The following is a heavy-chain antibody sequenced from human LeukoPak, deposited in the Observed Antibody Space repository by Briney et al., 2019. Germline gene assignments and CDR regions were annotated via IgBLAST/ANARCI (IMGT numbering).Heavy chain of an antibody. CDR1: GFTVSSNY. J-gene: IGHJ4*02. D-gene: IGHD2-15*01. CDR2: IYSGGST. Sequence: GGSLRLSCAASGFTVSSNYMSWVRQAPGKGLEWVSVIYSGGSTYYADSVKGRFTISRDNSKNTLYLQMNSLRAEDTAVYYCAKAPVTSCRGAFCYPLDSWGQGTLVTVSS. V-gene: IGHV3-53*01. CDR3: AKAPVTSCRGAFCYPLDS.